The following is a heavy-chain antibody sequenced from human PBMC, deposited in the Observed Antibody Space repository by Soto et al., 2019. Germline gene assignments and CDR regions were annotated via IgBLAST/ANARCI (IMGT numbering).Heavy chain of an antibody. D-gene: IGHD6-19*01. V-gene: IGHV1-3*01. Sequence: ASVKVSCKASGYTFTSYAMHWVRQAPGQRLEWMGWINAGNGNTKYSQKFQGRVTITRDTSASTAYMELSSLRSEDTAVYYCASFIAVADAFDIWGQGTMVTVSS. CDR3: ASFIAVADAFDI. J-gene: IGHJ3*02. CDR1: GYTFTSYA. CDR2: INAGNGNT.